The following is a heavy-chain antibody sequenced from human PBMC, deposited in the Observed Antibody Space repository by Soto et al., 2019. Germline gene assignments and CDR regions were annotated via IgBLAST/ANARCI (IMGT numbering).Heavy chain of an antibody. Sequence: QVQLVQSGPEVKKPGSSVKVSCKVSGGTFISHAINWLRQAPGQGLEWMGVIIPIFGTANYAQKFQGRVTITADESTSTAYMELSSLRSEDTAVYYCARALVGASLVGGRYYGMDVWGQGTTVTVSS. V-gene: IGHV1-69*01. D-gene: IGHD1-26*01. J-gene: IGHJ6*02. CDR1: GGTFISHA. CDR2: IIPIFGTA. CDR3: ARALVGASLVGGRYYGMDV.